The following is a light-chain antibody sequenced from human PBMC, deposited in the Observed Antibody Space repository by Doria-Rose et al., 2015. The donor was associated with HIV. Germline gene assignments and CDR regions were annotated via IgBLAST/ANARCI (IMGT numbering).Light chain of an antibody. CDR1: QSFSSTY. CDR2: DGS. CDR3: HQYGTSWT. V-gene: IGKV3-20*01. Sequence: TQSPGTLSLSPGERATLSRRASQSFSSTYLAWYQQKPGQAPSLLIYDGSTRATRSRDRFSASGSGTDFTLTINRLEPEDFALYYCHQYGTSWTFGQGTKVEI. J-gene: IGKJ1*01.